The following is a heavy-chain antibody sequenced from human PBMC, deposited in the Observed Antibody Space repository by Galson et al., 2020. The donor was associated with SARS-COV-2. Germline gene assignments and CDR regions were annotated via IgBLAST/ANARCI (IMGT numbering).Heavy chain of an antibody. D-gene: IGHD6-13*01. J-gene: IGHJ4*02. Sequence: ASVKVSCKASGYTFTGYYMHWVRHAPGQGLEWIGWLNPNSGGTNYAQKFQGRVTMTRDTSISTAYMELSRLRSDDTAVYYCARDELQQLGLVADYWGQGTLVTVSS. V-gene: IGHV1-2*02. CDR3: ARDELQQLGLVADY. CDR2: LNPNSGGT. CDR1: GYTFTGYY.